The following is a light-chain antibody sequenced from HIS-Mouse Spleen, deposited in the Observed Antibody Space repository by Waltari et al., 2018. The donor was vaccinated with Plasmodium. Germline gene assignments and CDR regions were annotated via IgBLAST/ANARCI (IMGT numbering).Light chain of an antibody. CDR2: DVS. CDR1: SSDVGGYNY. J-gene: IGLJ2*01. CDR3: SSYTSSSTLV. Sequence: QSALTQPPSASGSPGQSVTISCTGTSSDVGGYNYVSWYQQHPDKAPKLMIYDVSKRPQGVSNRFSGSKSGNTASLTISGLQAEDEADYYCSSYTSSSTLVFGGGTKLTVL. V-gene: IGLV2-14*03.